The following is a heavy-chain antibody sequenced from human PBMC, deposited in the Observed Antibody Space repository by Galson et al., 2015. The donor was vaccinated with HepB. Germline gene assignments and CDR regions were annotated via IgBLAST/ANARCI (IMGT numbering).Heavy chain of an antibody. CDR1: GFTFSNYA. CDR2: ISYDGSNK. V-gene: IGHV3-30-3*01. Sequence: SLRLSCAASGFTFSNYAMHWVRQAPGKGLEWVAVISYDGSNKYYADSVKGRFTISRDNSKNTLYLQMNSLRAEDTAVYYCARDFNPYGGNSGAFDIWGQGTMVTVSS. J-gene: IGHJ3*02. CDR3: ARDFNPYGGNSGAFDI. D-gene: IGHD4-23*01.